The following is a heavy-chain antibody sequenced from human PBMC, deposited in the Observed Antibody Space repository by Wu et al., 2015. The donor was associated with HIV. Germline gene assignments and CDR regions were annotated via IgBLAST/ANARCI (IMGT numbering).Heavy chain of an antibody. V-gene: IGHV1-8*01. J-gene: IGHJ4*02. Sequence: QIQLIQSGTDVKKPGASVKVSCETSGYTFTGHDINWVRQTRGQGLEWMGWMNPRSGYTVYQQKFQGRVSMTADTSTNTAYMEMSGLTSEDTAVYYCASPGGYSSYVVLNDWGQGTLVTVSS. CDR2: MNPRSGYT. CDR3: ASPGGYSSYVVLND. CDR1: GYTFTGHD. D-gene: IGHD5-12*01.